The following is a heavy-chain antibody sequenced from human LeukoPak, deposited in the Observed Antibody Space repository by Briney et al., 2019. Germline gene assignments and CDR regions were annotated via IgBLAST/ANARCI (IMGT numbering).Heavy chain of an antibody. CDR1: GGSLSGYY. Sequence: SETLSLTCAVYGGSLSGYYWSWIRQPPGKGLEWIGEINHSGSTNYNPSLKSRVTISVDTSKNQFSLKLTSVTAADTAVYFCATYYDSSGYKWNYWGQGTLVTVSS. CDR2: INHSGST. D-gene: IGHD3-22*01. CDR3: ATYYDSSGYKWNY. J-gene: IGHJ4*02. V-gene: IGHV4-34*01.